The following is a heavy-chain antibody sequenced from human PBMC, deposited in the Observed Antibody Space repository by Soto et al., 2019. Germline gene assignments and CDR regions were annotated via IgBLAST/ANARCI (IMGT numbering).Heavy chain of an antibody. CDR3: ASTDDLYYFDY. CDR2: IKQDGSEK. J-gene: IGHJ4*02. V-gene: IGHV3-7*01. Sequence: EVQLVESGGGLVQPGGSLRLSCAASGFTFSSYWMSWVRQAPGKGLEWVANIKQDGSEKYYVDSVKGRFTISRDNAKNSLYLQMNSLRAEDTAVYYCASTDDLYYFDYWGQGTLVTVSS. CDR1: GFTFSSYW.